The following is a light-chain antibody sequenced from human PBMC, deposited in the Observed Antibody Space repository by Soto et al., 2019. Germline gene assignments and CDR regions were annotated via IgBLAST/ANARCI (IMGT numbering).Light chain of an antibody. J-gene: IGKJ2*01. Sequence: DIQMTQSPSTLSASVGDRVTITCRASQSISSWLAWYQQKPGKAPKLLIYGASSLESGVPSRFSGSVSVTEFTLTIDSLQPDDFATYHCQQYSSSSPTFGQGTKLEI. V-gene: IGKV1-5*01. CDR1: QSISSW. CDR3: QQYSSSSPT. CDR2: GAS.